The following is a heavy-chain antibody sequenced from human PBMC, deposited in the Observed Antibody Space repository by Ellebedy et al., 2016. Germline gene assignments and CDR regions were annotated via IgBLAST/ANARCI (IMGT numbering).Heavy chain of an antibody. D-gene: IGHD3-16*01. J-gene: IGHJ4*02. V-gene: IGHV6-1*01. CDR1: GDSISSNSAA. Sequence: LRLSCAISGDSISSNSAAWNWIRQSPSRGLEWLGRIYYRTKWYNDCAVSVKSRLTINPDTSKNQFSLQVNSVTPDDTAVYYCARGGHWNTVMIMAYWGQGILVTVSS. CDR3: ARGGHWNTVMIMAY. CDR2: IYYRTKWYN.